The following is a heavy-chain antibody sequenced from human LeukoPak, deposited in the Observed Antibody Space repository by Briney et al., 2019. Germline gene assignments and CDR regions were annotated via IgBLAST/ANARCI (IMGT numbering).Heavy chain of an antibody. CDR3: ARETMVRGVITLYMDV. V-gene: IGHV4-4*07. CDR1: GGSISSYY. Sequence: PSETLSLTCTVSGGSISSYYWSWIRQPAGKGLEWIGRIYTSGSTNYNPSLKSRVTMSVDTSKNQFSLKLSSVTAADTAVYYCARETMVRGVITLYMDVWGKGTTVTVSS. D-gene: IGHD3-10*01. CDR2: IYTSGST. J-gene: IGHJ6*03.